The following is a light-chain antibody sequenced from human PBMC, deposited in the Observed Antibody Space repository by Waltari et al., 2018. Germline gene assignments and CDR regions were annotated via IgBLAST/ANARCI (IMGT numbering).Light chain of an antibody. J-gene: IGLJ1*01. CDR3: QAWDSGVAGV. CDR2: EAA. V-gene: IGLV3-1*01. Sequence: SYDLIQSPSVSVSPGQTATITCSGTELEKKHVSWYQQKPGQSPVLVIYEAARRPTEIPQRFSGSNSGNTATLTISGSQPMDEADYYCQAWDSGVAGVFGTGTKVTVL. CDR1: ELEKKH.